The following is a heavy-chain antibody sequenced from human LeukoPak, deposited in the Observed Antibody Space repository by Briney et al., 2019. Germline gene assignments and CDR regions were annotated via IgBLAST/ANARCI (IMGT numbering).Heavy chain of an antibody. CDR2: IYYSGST. CDR1: GGSISSGGYY. V-gene: IGHV4-31*03. Sequence: SETLSLTCTVSGGSISSGGYYWSWIRQHPGKGLEWIGYIYYSGSTYYNPSLKSRVTISVDTSKNQFSLKLSSVTAADTAVYYCARQGRGYSHGPLTYWGQGTLVTVSS. CDR3: ARQGRGYSHGPLTY. D-gene: IGHD5-18*01. J-gene: IGHJ4*02.